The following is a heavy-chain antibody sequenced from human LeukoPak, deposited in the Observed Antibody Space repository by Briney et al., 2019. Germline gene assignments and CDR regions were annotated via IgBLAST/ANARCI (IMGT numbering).Heavy chain of an antibody. CDR2: ISGSGGST. Sequence: GGSLRLSCAASGFTFSRYAMSWVRQAPGKGLEWVSAISGSGGSTYYADSVKGRFTISRDNSKNTLYLQMNSLRAEDTAVYYCAKTRTYDILTGYYFDYWGQGTLVTVSS. D-gene: IGHD3-9*01. CDR3: AKTRTYDILTGYYFDY. V-gene: IGHV3-23*01. J-gene: IGHJ4*02. CDR1: GFTFSRYA.